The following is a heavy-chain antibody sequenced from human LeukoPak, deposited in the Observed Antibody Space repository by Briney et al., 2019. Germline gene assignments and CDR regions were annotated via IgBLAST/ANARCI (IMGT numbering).Heavy chain of an antibody. D-gene: IGHD5-18*01. J-gene: IGHJ5*02. Sequence: GASVKVSCKASGGTFSSYAISWVRQAPGQGLEWMGGIIPIFGTANYAQKFQGRVTITADESTSTAYTELSSLRSEDTAVYYCARDKSDTAMVYNWFDPWGQGTLVTVSS. CDR3: ARDKSDTAMVYNWFDP. CDR1: GGTFSSYA. CDR2: IIPIFGTA. V-gene: IGHV1-69*01.